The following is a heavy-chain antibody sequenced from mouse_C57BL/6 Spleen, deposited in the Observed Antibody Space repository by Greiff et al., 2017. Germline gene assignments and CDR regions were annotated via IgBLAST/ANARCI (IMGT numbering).Heavy chain of an antibody. J-gene: IGHJ4*01. CDR3: AREGDYGSSRDAMDY. Sequence: VKLQESGAELVKPGASVKISCKASGYAFSSYWMNWVKQRPGKGLEWIGQIYPGDGDTNYNGKFKGKATLTADKSSSTAYMQLSSLTSEDSAVYFCAREGDYGSSRDAMDYWGQGTSVTVSS. V-gene: IGHV1-80*01. D-gene: IGHD1-1*01. CDR1: GYAFSSYW. CDR2: IYPGDGDT.